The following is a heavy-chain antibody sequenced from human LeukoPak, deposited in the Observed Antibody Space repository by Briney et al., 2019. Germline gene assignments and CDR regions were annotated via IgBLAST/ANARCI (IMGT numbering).Heavy chain of an antibody. Sequence: ASVKVSCKASGYTFTGYYMHWVRQAPGQGLEWMGWINPNSGGTNYAQKLQGRVTMTTDTSTSTAYMELRSLRSDDTAAYYCARDRQPRYYDYVWGSYRFDYWGQGTLVTVSS. CDR3: ARDRQPRYYDYVWGSYRFDY. CDR1: GYTFTGYY. V-gene: IGHV1-2*02. CDR2: INPNSGGT. D-gene: IGHD3-16*02. J-gene: IGHJ4*02.